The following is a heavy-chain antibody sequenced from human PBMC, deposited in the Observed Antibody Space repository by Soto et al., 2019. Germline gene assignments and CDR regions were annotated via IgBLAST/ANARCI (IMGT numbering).Heavy chain of an antibody. CDR2: IIPIFSSR. CDR3: ARGETYLGV. CDR1: RDTFNKYA. J-gene: IGHJ6*02. Sequence: QVQLVQYGAEVKKPGSSVKVSCKTSRDTFNKYAFNWVRQAPGQGLEWMGWIIPIFSSRNYAEKFQGRVTITADESTSTAYMELRSLRFEDTAVYYCARGETYLGVWGQGTTVTVSS. V-gene: IGHV1-69*01.